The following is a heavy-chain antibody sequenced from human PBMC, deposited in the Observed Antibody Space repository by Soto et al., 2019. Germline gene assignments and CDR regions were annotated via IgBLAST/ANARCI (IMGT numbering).Heavy chain of an antibody. D-gene: IGHD2-15*01. Sequence: EVQLLESGGGLVQPGGSLRLSCAASGFTFSSYAINWVRQAPGKGLEWVSVITRTGGSTNYADSVKGRCTISRDNSKNTLYLQMNSLRVEDTAVYYCSKETGSGGTVACWGQGTLVTVST. V-gene: IGHV3-23*01. CDR1: GFTFSSYA. CDR2: ITRTGGST. CDR3: SKETGSGGTVAC. J-gene: IGHJ4*02.